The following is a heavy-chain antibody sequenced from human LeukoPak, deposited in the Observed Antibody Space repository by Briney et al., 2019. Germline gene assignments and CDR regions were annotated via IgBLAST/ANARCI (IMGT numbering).Heavy chain of an antibody. J-gene: IGHJ4*02. V-gene: IGHV3-53*01. CDR1: GFTVSSNY. D-gene: IGHD6-13*01. Sequence: GGSLRLSCAASGFTVSSNYMSWVRQAPGKGLEWVSVFYSVSSTYYADSVKGRFTISRDNSKNTLYLQMNSLRAEDTAVYYCGKDQNVAAAGFPYDYWGQGTLVTVSS. CDR2: FYSVSST. CDR3: GKDQNVAAAGFPYDY.